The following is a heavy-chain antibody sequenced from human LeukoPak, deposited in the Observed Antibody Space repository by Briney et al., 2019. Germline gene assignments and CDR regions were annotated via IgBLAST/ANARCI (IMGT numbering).Heavy chain of an antibody. CDR3: ARLGYCSSTSCSDFPDY. CDR2: IYPGDSDT. CDR1: GYRLTNNW. Sequence: GESLKISCKISGYRLTNNWIGWVRQVPGKGLEWMGLIYPGDSDTRYSPSFQGQVTISADKSISTAYLQWSSLKASDTAMYYCARLGYCSSTSCSDFPDYWGQGTLVTVSS. D-gene: IGHD2-2*01. J-gene: IGHJ4*02. V-gene: IGHV5-51*01.